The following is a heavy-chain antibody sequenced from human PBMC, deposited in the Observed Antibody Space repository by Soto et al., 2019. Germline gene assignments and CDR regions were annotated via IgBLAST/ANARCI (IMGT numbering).Heavy chain of an antibody. CDR1: GGSISSGGYY. CDR2: IYYSGST. J-gene: IGHJ5*02. Sequence: SETLSLTCTVSGGSISSGGYYWSWIRQHPGKGLEWIGYIYYSGSTYYNPSLKSRVTISVDTSKNQFSLKLSSVTAADTAVYYCARLNDLYNWCDPWGEGNLVTVSP. CDR3: ARLNDLYNWCDP. V-gene: IGHV4-31*03. D-gene: IGHD2-21*02.